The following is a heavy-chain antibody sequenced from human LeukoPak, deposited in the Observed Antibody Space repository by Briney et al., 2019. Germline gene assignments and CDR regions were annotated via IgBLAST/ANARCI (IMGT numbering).Heavy chain of an antibody. D-gene: IGHD4-11*01. V-gene: IGHV3-33*01. Sequence: HPGGSLRLSCAASGFIFSHYGMPWVRQAPGKGLEWVAVIWSDASNRFYAGSVKGRFTISRDNSQNTLFLQMNSLRAEDTAMYYCARDAQRGFDYSNSLKYWGHGTLVTVSS. J-gene: IGHJ4*01. CDR2: IWSDASNR. CDR3: ARDAQRGFDYSNSLKY. CDR1: GFIFSHYG.